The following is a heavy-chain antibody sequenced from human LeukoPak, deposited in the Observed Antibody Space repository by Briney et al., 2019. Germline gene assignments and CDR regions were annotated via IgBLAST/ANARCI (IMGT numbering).Heavy chain of an antibody. J-gene: IGHJ4*02. CDR1: GFTFSSYE. CDR2: TSSSGSTI. Sequence: PGGSLRLSCAASGFTFSSYEMNWVRQAPGKGLEWVSYTSSSGSTIYYADSVKGRFTISRDNAQNSLYLQMNSLRAEDSAVYYCARVTDLSGAPFDYWGQGTLVTVSS. V-gene: IGHV3-48*03. CDR3: ARVTDLSGAPFDY. D-gene: IGHD3-16*01.